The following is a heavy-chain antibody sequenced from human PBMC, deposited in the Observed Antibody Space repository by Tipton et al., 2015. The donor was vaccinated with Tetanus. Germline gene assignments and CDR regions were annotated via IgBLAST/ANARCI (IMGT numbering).Heavy chain of an antibody. Sequence: LRLSCTVSGGSISSGGYYWSWIRQHPGKGLEWIGYTYYSGSTYYNPSLKSRVTISVDTSKNQFSLKLSSVTAADTAVYYCARGRSYRGNQLWGPWGQGTLVTVSS. V-gene: IGHV4-31*02. CDR3: ARGRSYRGNQLWGP. CDR1: GGSISSGGYY. CDR2: TYYSGST. J-gene: IGHJ5*02. D-gene: IGHD5-18*01.